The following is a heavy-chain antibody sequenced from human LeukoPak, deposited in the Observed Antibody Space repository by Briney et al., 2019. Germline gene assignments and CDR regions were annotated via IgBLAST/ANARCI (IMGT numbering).Heavy chain of an antibody. CDR1: GGSISSYY. Sequence: PSETLSLTCTVSGGSISSYYWSWIRQPPGKGLEWIGYIYYSGSTNYNPSLKSRVTISVDTSKNQFSLKLSSVTAADTAVYYCARLVGSSSYPGFDYWGQGTLVTVSS. J-gene: IGHJ4*02. D-gene: IGHD6-6*01. CDR2: IYYSGST. CDR3: ARLVGSSSYPGFDY. V-gene: IGHV4-59*01.